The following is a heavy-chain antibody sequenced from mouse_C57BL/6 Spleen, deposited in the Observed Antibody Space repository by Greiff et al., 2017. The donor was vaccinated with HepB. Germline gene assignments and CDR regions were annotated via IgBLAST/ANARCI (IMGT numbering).Heavy chain of an antibody. CDR1: GFTFSSYA. J-gene: IGHJ4*01. V-gene: IGHV5-4*01. CDR2: ISDGGSYT. D-gene: IGHD1-1*01. CDR3: ARDAYGSSYEDYAMDY. Sequence: EVKLVESGGGLVKPGGSLKLSCAATGFTFSSYAMSWVRQTPEKRLEWVATISDGGSYTYYPDNVKGRFTISRDNAKNNLYLQMSHLKSEDTAMYYCARDAYGSSYEDYAMDYWGQGTSVTVSA.